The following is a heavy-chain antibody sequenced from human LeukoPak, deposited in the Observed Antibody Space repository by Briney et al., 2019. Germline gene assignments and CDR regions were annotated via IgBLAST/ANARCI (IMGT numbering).Heavy chain of an antibody. J-gene: IGHJ6*02. CDR2: IYYSGST. V-gene: IGHV4-31*11. Sequence: KPSETLSLTCAVSGGSISSGGYSWSWIRQHPGKGLEWIGYIYYSGSTYYNPSLKSRVTISVDTSKNQFSLKLSSVTAADTAVYYCARGGPKWVVETGDYYYGMDVWGQGTTVAVSS. CDR1: GGSISSGGYS. D-gene: IGHD7-27*01. CDR3: ARGGPKWVVETGDYYYGMDV.